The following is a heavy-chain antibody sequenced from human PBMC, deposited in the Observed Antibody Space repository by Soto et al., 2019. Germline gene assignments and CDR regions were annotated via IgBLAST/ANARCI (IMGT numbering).Heavy chain of an antibody. Sequence: ASVKVSCKASGYTFTGYYMHWVRQAPGQGLEWMGWINPNSGGTNYAQKFQGWVTMTRDTSISTAYMELSRLRSDDTAVYYCAREANGLIYDSSGYVAFDIWGQGTMVTV. CDR2: INPNSGGT. D-gene: IGHD3-22*01. V-gene: IGHV1-2*04. CDR1: GYTFTGYY. CDR3: AREANGLIYDSSGYVAFDI. J-gene: IGHJ3*02.